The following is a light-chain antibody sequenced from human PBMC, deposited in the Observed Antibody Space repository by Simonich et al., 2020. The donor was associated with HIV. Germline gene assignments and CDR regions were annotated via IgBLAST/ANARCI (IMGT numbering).Light chain of an antibody. Sequence: QSVLTQPPSVSGAPGQRVTISCTGSSSNIGAGYDVHWYQQLPGTAPKVLIYGNSNRPSVVPDRFSGSKSGTSASLAISGLQAEDEADYYCSSYTSSSTWVFGGGTKLTVL. CDR3: SSYTSSSTWV. CDR1: SSNIGAGYD. J-gene: IGLJ3*02. CDR2: GNS. V-gene: IGLV1-40*01.